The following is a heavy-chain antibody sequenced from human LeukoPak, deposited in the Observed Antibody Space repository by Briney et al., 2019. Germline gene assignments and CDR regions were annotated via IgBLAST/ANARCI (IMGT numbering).Heavy chain of an antibody. V-gene: IGHV3-9*01. CDR3: AKVYATLSYGMDV. D-gene: IGHD3-10*01. CDR2: ISSKTGIT. Sequence: GGSLRLSCSASGFTFSSYAMSWVRQAPGRGLEWVSGISSKTGITGYADSVRGRFTISRDDAKNFLYLQMDSLRVEDTALYYCAKVYATLSYGMDVWGQGTTVTVSS. J-gene: IGHJ6*02. CDR1: GFTFSSYA.